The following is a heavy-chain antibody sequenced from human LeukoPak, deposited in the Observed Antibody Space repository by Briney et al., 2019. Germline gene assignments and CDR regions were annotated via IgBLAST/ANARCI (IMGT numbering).Heavy chain of an antibody. D-gene: IGHD1-26*01. CDR2: ICYSGST. Sequence: SESLSLTCTVSGCSISSSSYYWGWLRQPPGKGLEWIGSICYSGSTYDDSSLNRRVTISVDTSKNPFSLKLSYVTAADTAVYYCARVHKRVGASFKELDYWGQGTLVTVSS. J-gene: IGHJ4*02. CDR3: ARVHKRVGASFKELDY. CDR1: GCSISSSSYY. V-gene: IGHV4-39*07.